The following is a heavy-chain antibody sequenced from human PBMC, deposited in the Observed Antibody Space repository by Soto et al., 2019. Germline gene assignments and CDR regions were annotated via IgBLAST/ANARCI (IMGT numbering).Heavy chain of an antibody. CDR2: IKDNGQP. V-gene: IGHV4-34*01. D-gene: IGHD3-3*01. CDR1: SGSLSGVS. Sequence: PSETLSLTCAVYSGSLSGVSWSLIRQTPWQELEWVGEIKDNGQPTYNPSLKSRVTISIAMSDNRFSLKLTSLTAADTGGYSSARAKGGRIFPQRSTNWFDTGGQGTQVTVSS. CDR3: ARAKGGRIFPQRSTNWFDT. J-gene: IGHJ5*02.